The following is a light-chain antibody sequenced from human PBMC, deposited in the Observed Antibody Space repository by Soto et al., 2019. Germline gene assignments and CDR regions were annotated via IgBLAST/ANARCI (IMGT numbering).Light chain of an antibody. V-gene: IGLV1-44*01. CDR2: SHD. J-gene: IGLJ3*02. CDR1: RSNVGRNS. Sequence: QAVVTQPPSASQTPGQRVTISCSGSRSNVGRNSVSWYQHVPGPAPKLLIYSHDQRPSGVPDRISASRSGTAASLAISGLRSEDEAFYYCAAWDDSLNAWVFGGGTKLTVL. CDR3: AAWDDSLNAWV.